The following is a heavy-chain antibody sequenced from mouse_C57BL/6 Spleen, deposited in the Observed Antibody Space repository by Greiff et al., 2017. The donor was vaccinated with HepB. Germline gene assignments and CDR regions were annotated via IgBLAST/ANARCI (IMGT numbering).Heavy chain of an antibody. CDR1: GFTFSDYG. CDR2: ISSGSSTI. J-gene: IGHJ4*01. D-gene: IGHD2-4*01. V-gene: IGHV5-17*01. Sequence: EVMLVESGGGLVKPGGSLKLSCAASGFTFSDYGMHWVRQAPEKGLEWVAYISSGSSTIYYADTVKGRFTISRDNAKNTLFLQMTSLRSEDTAMYYCAREGLRRAMDYWGQGTSVTVSS. CDR3: AREGLRRAMDY.